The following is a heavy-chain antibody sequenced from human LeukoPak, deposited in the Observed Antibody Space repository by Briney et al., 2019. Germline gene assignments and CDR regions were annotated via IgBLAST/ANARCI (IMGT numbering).Heavy chain of an antibody. CDR1: GYTFTSYD. CDR3: ARGQKYYYDSSGYSYPED. Sequence: ASVKVSCKASGYTFTSYDINWVRQATGQGLEWMGWMNPNSGNTGYAQKFQGRVTMTRNTSISTAYMELSSLRSEDTAVYYCARGQKYYYDSSGYSYPEDWGQGTLVTVSS. D-gene: IGHD3-22*01. V-gene: IGHV1-8*01. CDR2: MNPNSGNT. J-gene: IGHJ4*02.